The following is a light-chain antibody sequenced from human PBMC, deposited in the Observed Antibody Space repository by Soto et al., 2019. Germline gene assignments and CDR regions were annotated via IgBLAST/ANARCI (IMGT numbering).Light chain of an antibody. Sequence: SVLTQSPGTLSLTPGERATLSCRASQSVDSSYLAWYQQKPGQAPRLLIYGASSRATGIPARFSGSGSGTEFTLTISSLQSEDFAVYHCQQYHSWPGTFGQGTKVDIK. J-gene: IGKJ1*01. CDR2: GAS. CDR3: QQYHSWPGT. V-gene: IGKV3-20*01. CDR1: QSVDSSY.